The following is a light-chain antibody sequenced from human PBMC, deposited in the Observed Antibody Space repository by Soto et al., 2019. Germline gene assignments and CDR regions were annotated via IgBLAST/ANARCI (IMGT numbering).Light chain of an antibody. V-gene: IGKV3-15*01. Sequence: EIVMTQSPDTLSVSPGERATLSCRASQSVSTKLAWYQQKPGQAPRLLFYGASASATGIPPRFSGSGSGTEFTLTISSLQSEDFAVYYCQQYNDWPLTFGGGTKVDIK. CDR3: QQYNDWPLT. CDR1: QSVSTK. J-gene: IGKJ4*01. CDR2: GAS.